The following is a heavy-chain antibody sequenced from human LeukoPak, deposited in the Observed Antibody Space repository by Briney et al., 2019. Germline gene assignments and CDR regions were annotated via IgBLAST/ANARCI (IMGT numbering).Heavy chain of an antibody. D-gene: IGHD3-10*01. CDR3: ARLFRGAEGNWFDP. Sequence: PSETLSLTCTASGGSISSYYWSWIRQPAGKGLEWIGRIYTSGSTNYNPSLKSRVTMSVDTSKNQFSLKLSSVTAADTAVYYCARLFRGAEGNWFDPWGQGTLVTVSS. J-gene: IGHJ5*02. CDR2: IYTSGST. CDR1: GGSISSYY. V-gene: IGHV4-4*07.